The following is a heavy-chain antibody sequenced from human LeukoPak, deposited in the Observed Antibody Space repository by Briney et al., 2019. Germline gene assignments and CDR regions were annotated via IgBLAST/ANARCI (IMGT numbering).Heavy chain of an antibody. CDR1: GFTFSSYE. Sequence: SGGSLGLSCAASGFTFSSYEMIWVRQAPGKGLERVSFISIGGGTTYYADSVKGRFTISRDNAGNSLYLQMNNLRAEDTAFYYCARDAIINGAFDIWGQGTMVTVSS. J-gene: IGHJ3*02. D-gene: IGHD3-10*01. V-gene: IGHV3-48*03. CDR3: ARDAIINGAFDI. CDR2: ISIGGGTT.